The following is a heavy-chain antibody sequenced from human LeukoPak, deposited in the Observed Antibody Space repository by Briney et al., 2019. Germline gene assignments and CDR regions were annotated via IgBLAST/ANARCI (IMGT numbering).Heavy chain of an antibody. Sequence: GGSLRLSCAASGFTFSNFAMSWVRQAPGKGLECVSLISANGGATYYADSVKGRFTISRDNSKSTLYLQMNSLRADDTAVYYCAKASGSPYYFDYWGQGTLVTVSS. V-gene: IGHV3-23*01. CDR1: GFTFSNFA. CDR3: AKASGSPYYFDY. CDR2: ISANGGAT. J-gene: IGHJ4*02. D-gene: IGHD3-10*01.